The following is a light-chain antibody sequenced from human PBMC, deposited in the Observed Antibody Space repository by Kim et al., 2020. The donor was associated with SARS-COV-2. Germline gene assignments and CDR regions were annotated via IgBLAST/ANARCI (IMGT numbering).Light chain of an antibody. Sequence: SASVGDRVTITCRASHSSSTNLNWYQQKSGKAPKLLIYAASSLQGGVASRFGGSGAVTDFSLTISSLQPEDSATYYCQQSNSNPLTFGGGTRVKI. CDR3: QQSNSNPLT. CDR2: AAS. J-gene: IGKJ4*01. V-gene: IGKV1-39*01. CDR1: HSSSTN.